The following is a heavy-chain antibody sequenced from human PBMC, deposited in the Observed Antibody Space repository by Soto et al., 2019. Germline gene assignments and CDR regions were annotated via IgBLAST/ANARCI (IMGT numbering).Heavy chain of an antibody. CDR3: ARDKITGLFDY. J-gene: IGHJ4*02. D-gene: IGHD2-8*02. CDR2: INHSGST. V-gene: IGHV4-34*01. Sequence: QVQLQQWGAGLLKPSETLSLTCAVYGGSFSAYDWTWIRQPPGTGLEWIGEINHSGSTNYNPSLKXIVTLSLDTSKNQFSLKLTSVTAAAPAVYYCARDKITGLFDYWGQGTLVTVSS. CDR1: GGSFSAYD.